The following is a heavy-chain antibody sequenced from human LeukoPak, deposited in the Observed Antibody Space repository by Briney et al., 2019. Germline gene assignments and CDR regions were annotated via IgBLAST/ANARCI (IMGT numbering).Heavy chain of an antibody. V-gene: IGHV4-59*08. CDR1: GGSISSYY. CDR2: IYYSGST. J-gene: IGHJ4*02. D-gene: IGHD6-13*01. Sequence: RPSETLSLTCTVSGGSISSYYWSWIRQPPGKGLEWIGYIYYSGSTNYNPSLKSRVTISVDTSKNQFSLKLSSVTAADTAVYYCARQSAAAAGGEFDYWGQGTLVTVSS. CDR3: ARQSAAAAGGEFDY.